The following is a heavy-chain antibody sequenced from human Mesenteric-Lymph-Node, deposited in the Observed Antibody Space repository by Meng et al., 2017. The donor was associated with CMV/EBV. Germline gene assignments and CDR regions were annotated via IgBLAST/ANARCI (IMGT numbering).Heavy chain of an antibody. Sequence: GESLKISCAASGFTVNSNYMSWVRQAPGKGLEWVANIKQDGSEKYYVDSVKGRFTISRDNAKNSLYLQMNSLRAEDTAVYYCARGQRSNLLDYWGQGTLVTVSS. CDR3: ARGQRSNLLDY. V-gene: IGHV3-7*01. CDR1: GFTVNSNY. CDR2: IKQDGSEK. D-gene: IGHD4-11*01. J-gene: IGHJ4*02.